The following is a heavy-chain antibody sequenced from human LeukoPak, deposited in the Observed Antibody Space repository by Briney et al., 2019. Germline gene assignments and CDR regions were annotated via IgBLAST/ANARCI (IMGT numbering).Heavy chain of an antibody. CDR3: AREYSSSWYRNDY. CDR2: IKQDGSVK. Sequence: PGGSLRLSCAASGFTFSSYWMTWVRQAPGKGLEWVANIKQDGSVKYYVDSVKGRFTISRDNAKNSLYLQMNSLRAEDTAVYYCAREYSSSWYRNDYWGQGTLVTVSS. D-gene: IGHD6-13*01. CDR1: GFTFSSYW. V-gene: IGHV3-7*01. J-gene: IGHJ4*02.